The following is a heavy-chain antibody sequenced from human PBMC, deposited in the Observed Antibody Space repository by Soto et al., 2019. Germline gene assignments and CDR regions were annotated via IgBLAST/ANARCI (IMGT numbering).Heavy chain of an antibody. CDR2: IYYSGST. CDR3: VRDQYSGYDLAL. J-gene: IGHJ4*02. D-gene: IGHD5-12*01. Sequence: SETLSLTCTVSGGSISSGDYYWSWIRQPPGKGLEWIGYIYYSGSTYYNPSLTSRGTISADTSKNQLSLQLTSVTAADTAVYYCVRDQYSGYDLALWGQGNLVTAPQ. CDR1: GGSISSGDYY. V-gene: IGHV4-30-4*01.